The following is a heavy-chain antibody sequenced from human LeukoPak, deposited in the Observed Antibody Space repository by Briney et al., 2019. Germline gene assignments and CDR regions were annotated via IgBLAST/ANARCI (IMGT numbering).Heavy chain of an antibody. CDR1: GFTFSSYS. CDR2: ISSSSSYI. V-gene: IGHV3-21*01. J-gene: IGHJ5*02. CDR3: ARNRFPNTYYYGPGGYLPQKSQNWFDP. D-gene: IGHD3-10*01. Sequence: PGGSLRLSCAASGFTFSSYSMNWVRQAPGKGLEWVSSISSSSSYIYYADSVKGRFTISRDNAKNSLYLQMNSLRAEDTAVYYCARNRFPNTYYYGPGGYLPQKSQNWFDPWGQGTLVTVSS.